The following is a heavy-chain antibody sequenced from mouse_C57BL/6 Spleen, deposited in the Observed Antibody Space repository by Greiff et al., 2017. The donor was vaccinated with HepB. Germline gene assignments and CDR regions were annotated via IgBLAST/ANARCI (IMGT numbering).Heavy chain of an antibody. Sequence: QVQLQQPGTELVKPGASVKLSCKASGYTFTSYWMPWVKQRTGQGLEWIGEIYPRSGNTYYNEKFKGKATLTADKSSSTAYMELRSLTSEDSAVYSCARGLDYGSRFAYWGQGTLLTVSA. D-gene: IGHD1-1*01. CDR2: IYPRSGNT. CDR3: ARGLDYGSRFAY. V-gene: IGHV1-81*01. J-gene: IGHJ3*01. CDR1: GYTFTSYW.